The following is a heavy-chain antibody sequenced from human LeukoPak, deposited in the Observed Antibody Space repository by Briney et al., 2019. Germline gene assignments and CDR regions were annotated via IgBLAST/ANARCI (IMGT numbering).Heavy chain of an antibody. CDR3: ARSWVAGYGTVLDY. D-gene: IGHD6-19*01. V-gene: IGHV5-51*01. J-gene: IGHJ4*02. Sequence: GESLKISCKGSGYSSTSYWIGWVRQMPGKGLERMGIIYPGDSVTRYSPSFQGQVTISADKSISTAFLQWSSLKASNTAVYYCARSWVAGYGTVLDYWGQGTLVTVSS. CDR1: GYSSTSYW. CDR2: IYPGDSVT.